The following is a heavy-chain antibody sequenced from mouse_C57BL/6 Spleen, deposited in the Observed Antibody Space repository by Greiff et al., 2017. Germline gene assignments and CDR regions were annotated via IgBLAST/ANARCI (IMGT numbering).Heavy chain of an antibody. CDR3: ARAGVYGSSLYWYFDV. CDR2: IYPGSGST. Sequence: VQLQQPGAELVKPGASVKMSCKASGYTFTSYWITWVKQRPGQGLEWIGDIYPGSGSTNYNEKFKSKATLTVDTSSSTAYMQLSSLTSEDSAVYYCARAGVYGSSLYWYFDVWGTGTTVTVSS. CDR1: GYTFTSYW. V-gene: IGHV1-55*01. D-gene: IGHD1-1*01. J-gene: IGHJ1*03.